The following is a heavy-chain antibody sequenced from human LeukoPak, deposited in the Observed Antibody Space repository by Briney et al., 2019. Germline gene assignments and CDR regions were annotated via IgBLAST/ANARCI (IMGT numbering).Heavy chain of an antibody. V-gene: IGHV4-4*07. CDR3: ARLFYDHLWGTYRNGWDYFDY. D-gene: IGHD3-16*02. J-gene: IGHJ4*02. CDR1: GGSISIYY. CDR2: IYTSGST. Sequence: SETLSLTCTVSGGSISIYYWNWIRQPAGKGLEWIGRIYTSGSTKYNPSLKSRVTMSVDTSKNQFSLELSSVTAADTAVYYCARLFYDHLWGTYRNGWDYFDYWGQGTLVTVSS.